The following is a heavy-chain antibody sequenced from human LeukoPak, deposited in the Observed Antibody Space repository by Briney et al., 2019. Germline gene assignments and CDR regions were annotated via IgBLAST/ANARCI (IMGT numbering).Heavy chain of an antibody. V-gene: IGHV1-8*01. CDR3: ASTPNITIFGVVHDNWFDP. CDR1: GYTFTSYD. Sequence: GASAKVSCKASGYTFTSYDINWVRQATGQGLEWMGWMNANSGNTGYAQKFQGRVTMTRNTSISTAYMELSSLRSEDTAVYYCASTPNITIFGVVHDNWFDPWGQGTLVTVSS. J-gene: IGHJ5*02. CDR2: MNANSGNT. D-gene: IGHD3-3*01.